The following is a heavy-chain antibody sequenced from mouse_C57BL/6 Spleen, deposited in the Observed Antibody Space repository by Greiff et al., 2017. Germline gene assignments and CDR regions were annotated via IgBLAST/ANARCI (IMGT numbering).Heavy chain of an antibody. J-gene: IGHJ3*01. CDR2: ISSGGSYT. CDR3: ARQPWFAY. Sequence: EVQLVESGGDLVKPGGSLKLSCAASGFTFSSYGMSWVRQTPDKRLEWVATISSGGSYTYYPDSVKGRFTISRDNAKNTLYLQMSSLKSEDTAMYYCARQPWFAYWGKGTLVTVSA. V-gene: IGHV5-6*01. CDR1: GFTFSSYG.